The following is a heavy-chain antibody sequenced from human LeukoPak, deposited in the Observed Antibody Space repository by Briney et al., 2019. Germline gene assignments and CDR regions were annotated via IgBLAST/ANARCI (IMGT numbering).Heavy chain of an antibody. CDR3: ARVLLRYSFDY. V-gene: IGHV4-59*01. J-gene: IGHJ4*02. CDR1: GGSISSYL. Sequence: PSETLSLTCTVSGGSISSYLWSWIRQPPGKGLEWIGYIYYSGSTNYNPSLKSRVTISVDTSKNQFSLKLTSVTAADTAVYYCARVLLRYSFDYWGQGTLVTVSS. CDR2: IYYSGST.